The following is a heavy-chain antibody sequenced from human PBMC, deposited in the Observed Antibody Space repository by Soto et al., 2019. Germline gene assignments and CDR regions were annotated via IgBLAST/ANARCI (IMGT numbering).Heavy chain of an antibody. V-gene: IGHV1-69*13. CDR3: ARKGLEMSSIFDF. CDR2: ITPLLGAP. Sequence: GASVKVSCKASGDNFSNFGYSWVRQAPGQGLQWMGGITPLLGAPIYSHQFQGRVTITADESTGTVYMELSSLTSEDRAVYYCARKGLEMSSIFDFWGQGTLVTVSS. CDR1: GDNFSNFG. J-gene: IGHJ4*02.